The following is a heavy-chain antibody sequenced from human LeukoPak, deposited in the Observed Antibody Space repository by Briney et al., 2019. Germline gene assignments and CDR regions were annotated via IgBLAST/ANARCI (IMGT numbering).Heavy chain of an antibody. D-gene: IGHD1-1*01. CDR2: IIPIFGTA. Sequence: SVKVSCKASGGTFSSYAISWVRQAPGQGLEWMGRIIPIFGTANYAQTFQGKVTITTAESTTTTYMDLSSLTSEDRAVYYCARVGVQRLLERFDPWGQGTLVTVSS. CDR1: GGTFSSYA. CDR3: ARVGVQRLLERFDP. J-gene: IGHJ5*02. V-gene: IGHV1-69*05.